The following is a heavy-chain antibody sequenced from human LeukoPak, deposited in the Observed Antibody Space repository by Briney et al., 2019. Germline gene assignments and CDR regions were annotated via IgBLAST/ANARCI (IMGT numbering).Heavy chain of an antibody. CDR1: GFTVSTNY. CDR3: ARDWGYSSSWYGVPTHYYYYGMDV. V-gene: IGHV3-53*01. Sequence: GGSLRLSCAASGFTVSTNYMSWVRQAPGKGLEWVSVIYSDGRTYYADSVKGRFTISRDNSKNTLYLQMNSLRAEDTAVYYCARDWGYSSSWYGVPTHYYYYGMDVWGQGTTVTVSS. CDR2: IYSDGRT. D-gene: IGHD6-13*01. J-gene: IGHJ6*02.